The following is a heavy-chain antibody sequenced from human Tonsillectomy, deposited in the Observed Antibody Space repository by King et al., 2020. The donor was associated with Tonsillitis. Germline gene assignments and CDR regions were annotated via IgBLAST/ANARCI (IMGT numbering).Heavy chain of an antibody. CDR1: GGSISSYY. CDR2: IYYSGST. D-gene: IGHD4-23*01. J-gene: IGHJ4*02. V-gene: IGHV4-59*01. CDR3: ARGRWQSPHFDY. Sequence: HVQLQESGPGLVKPSETLSLTCTVSGGSISSYYWSWIRQPPGKGLEWIGYIYYSGSTNYNPSLKSRVTISVDTSKNQFSLKLSSVTAADTAVYYCARGRWQSPHFDYWGQGTLVTVSS.